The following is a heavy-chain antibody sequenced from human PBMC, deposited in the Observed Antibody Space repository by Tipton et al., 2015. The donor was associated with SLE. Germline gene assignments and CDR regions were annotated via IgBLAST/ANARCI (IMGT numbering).Heavy chain of an antibody. CDR1: GGSISSHC. Sequence: TLSLTCTVSGGSISSHCWSWIRQPPGKGLEWIGYIYYSGSTNYNPSLKSRVTISVDTSKNQFSLKLSSVTAADTAVYYCARDLEAFDIWGQGTMVTVSS. D-gene: IGHD1-1*01. V-gene: IGHV4-59*11. J-gene: IGHJ3*02. CDR3: ARDLEAFDI. CDR2: IYYSGST.